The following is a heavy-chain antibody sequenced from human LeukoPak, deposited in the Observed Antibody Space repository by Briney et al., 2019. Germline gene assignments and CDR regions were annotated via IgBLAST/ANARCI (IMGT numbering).Heavy chain of an antibody. CDR2: MNPNSGDI. V-gene: IGHV1-8*01. Sequence: ASVKVSCKASGNTFTTYDINWVRQATGRGLEWMGWMNPNSGDIGHAQKFQGRVTMTRDTSIGTTYMELSSLRSDDTAVYYCARERESSSLDSWGQGTLVTVSS. D-gene: IGHD2-2*01. CDR1: GNTFTTYD. J-gene: IGHJ4*02. CDR3: ARERESSSLDS.